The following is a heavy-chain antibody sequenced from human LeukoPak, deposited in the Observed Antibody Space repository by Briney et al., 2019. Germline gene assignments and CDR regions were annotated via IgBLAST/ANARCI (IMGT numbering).Heavy chain of an antibody. CDR2: ISYDGSNK. CDR3: ARVPTPRYYYGSGSYFDY. D-gene: IGHD3-10*01. CDR1: GFTFSSYG. J-gene: IGHJ4*02. V-gene: IGHV3-30*03. Sequence: GRSLRLSCAASGFTFSSYGMHWVRQAPGKGLEWVAVISYDGSNKYYADSVKGRFTISRDNAKNSLYLQMNSLRAEDTAVYYCARVPTPRYYYGSGSYFDYWGQGTLVTVSS.